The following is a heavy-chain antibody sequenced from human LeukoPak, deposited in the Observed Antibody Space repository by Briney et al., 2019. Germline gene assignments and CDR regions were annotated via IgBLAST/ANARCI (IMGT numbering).Heavy chain of an antibody. CDR3: ARDLVVVAATIDY. Sequence: PGGSLRLSCAASGFTFSSYSMNWVRQAPGKELEWVSYISSSSSTIYYADSVKGRFTISRDNAKNSLYLQMNSLRAEDTAVYYCARDLVVVAATIDYWGQGTLVTVSS. D-gene: IGHD2-15*01. J-gene: IGHJ4*02. CDR2: ISSSSSTI. CDR1: GFTFSSYS. V-gene: IGHV3-48*01.